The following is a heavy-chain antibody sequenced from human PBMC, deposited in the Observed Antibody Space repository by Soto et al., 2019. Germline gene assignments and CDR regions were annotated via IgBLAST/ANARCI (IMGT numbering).Heavy chain of an antibody. CDR1: GFTFGDYA. Sequence: EVQLVESGGGLVKPGRSLRLSCTASGFTFGDYAMSWFRQAPGKGLEWVGFIRSKAYGGTTEYAASVKGRFTISRDDSKSIAYLQMNSLKTEDTAVYYCTRDGYYDSSGYSLFDYWGQGTLVTVSS. D-gene: IGHD3-22*01. V-gene: IGHV3-49*05. CDR2: IRSKAYGGTT. J-gene: IGHJ4*02. CDR3: TRDGYYDSSGYSLFDY.